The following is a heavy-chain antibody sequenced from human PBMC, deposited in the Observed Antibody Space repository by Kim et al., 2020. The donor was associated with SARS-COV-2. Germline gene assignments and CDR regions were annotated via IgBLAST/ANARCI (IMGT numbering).Heavy chain of an antibody. CDR1: GFTFSSYD. D-gene: IGHD3-22*01. J-gene: IGHJ4*02. CDR2: TSGSGGST. V-gene: IGHV3-23*01. CDR3: AKFGGSGFRYFDY. Sequence: GGSLRLSCAASGFTFSSYDMSWVRQAPGKGLEWVSATSGSGGSTYYADSVKGRFTISRDNSKNTLYLQMNSLRAEDTAVYYCAKFGGSGFRYFDYWGQGTLVTVSS.